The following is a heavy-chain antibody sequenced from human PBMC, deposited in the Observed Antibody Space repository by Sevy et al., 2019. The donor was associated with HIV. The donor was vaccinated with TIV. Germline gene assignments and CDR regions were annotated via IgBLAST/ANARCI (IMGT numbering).Heavy chain of an antibody. J-gene: IGHJ4*02. Sequence: GGALRLSCAASGFTFSKYWMGWVRQAPGKGLEWVANIKQDAGQKYYVDSVKGRFTISRDNAKNSLYLQMNSLRAEDTAVYFCARDDGNYYFHYWGQGTLGTVSS. CDR1: GFTFSKYW. CDR2: IKQDAGQK. D-gene: IGHD1-7*01. CDR3: ARDDGNYYFHY. V-gene: IGHV3-7*01.